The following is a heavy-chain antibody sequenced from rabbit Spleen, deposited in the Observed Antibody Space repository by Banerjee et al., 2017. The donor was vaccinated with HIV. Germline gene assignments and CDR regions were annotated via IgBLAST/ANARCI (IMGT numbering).Heavy chain of an antibody. V-gene: IGHV1S45*01. CDR2: INVYTGKP. CDR3: ARDLTSVVGWNFNL. D-gene: IGHD1-1*01. J-gene: IGHJ4*01. CDR1: GVSFSDKDV. Sequence: QEQLEESGGGLVKPEGSLTLTCKASGVSFSDKDVMCWVRQAPGKGLQWIACINVYTGKPVYATWAKGRFTISRTSSTTVTLQMTSLTAADTATYFCARDLTSVVGWNFNLWGPGTLVTV.